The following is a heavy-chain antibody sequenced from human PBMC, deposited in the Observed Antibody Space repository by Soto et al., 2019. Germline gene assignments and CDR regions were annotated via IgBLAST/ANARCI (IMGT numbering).Heavy chain of an antibody. CDR1: ERALHRFA. CDR3: AANISDGSGNYFIFEY. V-gene: IGHV1-69*01. CDR2: IIPTSGVA. D-gene: IGHD3-22*01. Sequence: QVQLVQSGAEVKRPGSSVRVACKASERALHRFAISWLRQAPGGRPEWMGVIIPTSGVADPAQMFQGRVTISADESRNTVYMELGDLRSEDTAVYYCAANISDGSGNYFIFEYWGKGTPVTVSS. J-gene: IGHJ4*02.